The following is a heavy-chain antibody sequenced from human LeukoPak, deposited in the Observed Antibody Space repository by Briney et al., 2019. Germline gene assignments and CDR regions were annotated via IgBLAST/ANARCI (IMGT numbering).Heavy chain of an antibody. CDR2: VTGSGGGT. Sequence: PGGSLRLSCAASGFTFSSYSMSWVRQAPGKGLEWVSAVTGSGGGTYYADSVKGRFTISRDNSKDTLYLQMNSLRADDTAIYYCARGVSDWGQGTLVTVAS. CDR1: GFTFSSYS. V-gene: IGHV3-23*01. D-gene: IGHD3-16*01. J-gene: IGHJ4*02. CDR3: ARGVSD.